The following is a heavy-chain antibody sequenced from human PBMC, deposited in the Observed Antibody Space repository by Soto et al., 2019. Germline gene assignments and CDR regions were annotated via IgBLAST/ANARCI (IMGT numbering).Heavy chain of an antibody. CDR2: IGGRGNSA. CDR3: VREGRGSFDF. Sequence: GSLRLSGAASVFIFTNYAMNWVRQAPGKELEWVSVIGGRGNSAYYADSVQGRFTISRDNSKNTLSLQMSSLTADDTAIYYCVREGRGSFDFWGRGTMVTVSS. CDR1: VFIFTNYA. V-gene: IGHV3-23*01. J-gene: IGHJ3*01. D-gene: IGHD5-12*01.